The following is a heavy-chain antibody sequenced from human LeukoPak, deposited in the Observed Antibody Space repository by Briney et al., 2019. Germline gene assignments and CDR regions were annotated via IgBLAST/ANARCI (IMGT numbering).Heavy chain of an antibody. J-gene: IGHJ4*02. D-gene: IGHD6-13*01. CDR3: ARYSSSWNDY. Sequence: GGSLRLSCAVSGITLSNYGMSWVRKAQGKGLEWVSSISSSSSYIYYADSVKGRFTISRDNAKNSLYLQMNSLRAEDTAVYYCARYSSSWNDYWGQGTLVTVSS. CDR2: ISSSSSYI. CDR1: GITLSNYG. V-gene: IGHV3-21*01.